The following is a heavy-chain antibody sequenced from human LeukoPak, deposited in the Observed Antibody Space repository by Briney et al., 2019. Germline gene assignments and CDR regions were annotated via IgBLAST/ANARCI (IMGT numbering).Heavy chain of an antibody. J-gene: IGHJ6*02. V-gene: IGHV1-2*02. D-gene: IGHD1-7*01. CDR3: ARENRNYVVDV. Sequence: ASVKVSCKATGSTFTGYYIHWVREAPGQGLEWMGWINPNSGGTNYAQKFEGRVTMTRDTSISTAYLELSRLRSDDTAVYYCARENRNYVVDVWGQGTTVTVSS. CDR2: INPNSGGT. CDR1: GSTFTGYY.